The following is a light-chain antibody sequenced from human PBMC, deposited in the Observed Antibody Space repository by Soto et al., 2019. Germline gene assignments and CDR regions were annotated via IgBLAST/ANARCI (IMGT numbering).Light chain of an antibody. CDR3: QQYDNPLLT. CDR1: QDISNY. V-gene: IGKV1-33*01. CDR2: DAS. Sequence: DLQMTQSPSSLSASVGDRVTITCQASQDISNYLNWYQQKPGKAPKLLIYDASNLETGVPSRFSVSGSGTDFTFTISSLQPEDIATYYCQQYDNPLLTFGGGTKVEIK. J-gene: IGKJ4*01.